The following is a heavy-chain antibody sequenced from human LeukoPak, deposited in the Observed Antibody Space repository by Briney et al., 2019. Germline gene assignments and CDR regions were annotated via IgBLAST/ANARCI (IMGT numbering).Heavy chain of an antibody. J-gene: IGHJ3*02. CDR3: ARCPIVGATHDAFDI. CDR2: IYHSGST. CDR1: GGSISSSNW. V-gene: IGHV4-4*02. D-gene: IGHD1-26*01. Sequence: KASETLSLTCAVSGGSISSSNWWSWVRQPPGKGLEWIGEIYHSGSTNYNPSLKSRVTISVDKSKNQFSLKLSSVTAADTAVYYCARCPIVGATHDAFDIWGQGTMVTVSS.